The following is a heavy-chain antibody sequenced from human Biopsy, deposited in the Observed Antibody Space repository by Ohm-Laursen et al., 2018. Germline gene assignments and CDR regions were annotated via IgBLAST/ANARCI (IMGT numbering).Heavy chain of an antibody. CDR3: ARDRGYYSDRTVPGYFDL. J-gene: IGHJ2*01. CDR2: VYYTGCT. V-gene: IGHV4-59*01. Sequence: SDTLSLTCSVSDGSINSYYWNWIRQPPGKGLQWIGYVYYTGCTDYNPSLQSRVTISVDTSKNHFSLRLRSVTPADTAIYYCARDRGYYSDRTVPGYFDLWGRGTLVTVSS. D-gene: IGHD3-22*01. CDR1: DGSINSYY.